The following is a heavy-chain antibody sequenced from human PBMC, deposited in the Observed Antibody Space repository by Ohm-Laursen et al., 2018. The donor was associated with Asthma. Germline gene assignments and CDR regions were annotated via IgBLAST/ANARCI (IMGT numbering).Heavy chain of an antibody. Sequence: SLRLSCAASGFTVSSNYMSWVRQAPGKGLEWVSVIYSGGSTYYADSVKGRFTISRDNSKNTLYLQMNSLRAEDTAVYYCARGEYYYDSSGYPPLAWGQGTLVTVSS. CDR1: GFTVSSNY. V-gene: IGHV3-53*01. D-gene: IGHD3-22*01. CDR2: IYSGGST. CDR3: ARGEYYYDSSGYPPLA. J-gene: IGHJ5*02.